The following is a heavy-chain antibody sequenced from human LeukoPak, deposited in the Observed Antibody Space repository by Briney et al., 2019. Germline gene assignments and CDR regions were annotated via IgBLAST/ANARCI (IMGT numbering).Heavy chain of an antibody. CDR3: ARRYYGVLDY. D-gene: IGHD3-9*01. V-gene: IGHV4-59*08. J-gene: IGHJ4*02. CDR1: GGSISSYY. Sequence: SETLSLTCTVSGGSISSYYWSWIRQPPGKGLEWIGYIYYSGSTNYNPSLKSRVTISVDTSKNQFSLKLSSVTAADTAVYYCARRYYGVLDYWGQGTLVTVSS. CDR2: IYYSGST.